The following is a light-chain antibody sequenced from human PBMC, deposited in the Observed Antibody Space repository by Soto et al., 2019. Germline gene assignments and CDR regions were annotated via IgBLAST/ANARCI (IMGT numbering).Light chain of an antibody. Sequence: DIQMTQSQSSLSASVGDRVTITCGASQGISSYLAWYQQKPGKVPKLLIYAASTLQSGVPSRFSGSGSGTDFTLTISSLQPEDVATYYCQKYNSAPRTFGQGTKVEIK. CDR1: QGISSY. CDR2: AAS. V-gene: IGKV1-27*01. J-gene: IGKJ1*01. CDR3: QKYNSAPRT.